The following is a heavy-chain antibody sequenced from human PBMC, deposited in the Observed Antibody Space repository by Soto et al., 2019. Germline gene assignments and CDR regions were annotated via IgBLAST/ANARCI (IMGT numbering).Heavy chain of an antibody. CDR1: GGSISSGDYY. V-gene: IGHV4-39*01. Sequence: LSLTCTVPGGSISSGDYYWGWIRQPPGKGLEWIGSIYYSGSTYYNPSLKSRVTISVDTSKNQFSLKLSSVTAADTAVYYCARRGCSSTSCYRGNWFDPWGQGTLVTVSS. CDR2: IYYSGST. J-gene: IGHJ5*02. D-gene: IGHD2-2*01. CDR3: ARRGCSSTSCYRGNWFDP.